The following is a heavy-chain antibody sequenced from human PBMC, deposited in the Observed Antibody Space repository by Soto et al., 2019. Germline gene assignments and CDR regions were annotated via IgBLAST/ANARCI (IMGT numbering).Heavy chain of an antibody. V-gene: IGHV4-34*01. Sequence: TSETLSLTCAVYGGAFSGYYWSSIRQPPGKGLEWIGEINHSGSTNYNPSLKSRVTISVDTSKNQFSLKLSSVTAADTAVYYCARHTPAISISDHWGQGTLVTVSS. CDR2: INHSGST. J-gene: IGHJ4*02. CDR1: GGAFSGYY. D-gene: IGHD2-15*01. CDR3: ARHTPAISISDH.